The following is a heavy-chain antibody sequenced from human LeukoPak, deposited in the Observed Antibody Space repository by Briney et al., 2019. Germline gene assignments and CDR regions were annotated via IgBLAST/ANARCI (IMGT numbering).Heavy chain of an antibody. CDR3: ARGRGELSNRNWLDP. Sequence: SETLSLTCAVYGGSFSGYYWSWIRQPPGKGLEWIGEINHSGSTNYNPSLKSRVTISVDTSKNQFSLKLSSVTAADTAAYYCARGRGELSNRNWLDPWGQGTLVTVSS. D-gene: IGHD3-16*02. CDR2: INHSGST. CDR1: GGSFSGYY. J-gene: IGHJ5*02. V-gene: IGHV4-34*01.